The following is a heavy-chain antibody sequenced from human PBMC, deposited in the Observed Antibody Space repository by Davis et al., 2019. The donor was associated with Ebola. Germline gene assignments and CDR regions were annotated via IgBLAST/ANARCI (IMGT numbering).Heavy chain of an antibody. CDR1: GFTVSSNY. V-gene: IGHV3-66*01. Sequence: GGSLRLSCAASGFTVSSNYMSWVRQAPGKGLEWVSVIYSGGSTYYADSVKGRFTISRDNSKNTLYLQMNSLRAEDTAVYYCAKDANRRIAVAGREFDYWGQGTLVTVSS. J-gene: IGHJ4*02. CDR3: AKDANRRIAVAGREFDY. D-gene: IGHD6-19*01. CDR2: IYSGGST.